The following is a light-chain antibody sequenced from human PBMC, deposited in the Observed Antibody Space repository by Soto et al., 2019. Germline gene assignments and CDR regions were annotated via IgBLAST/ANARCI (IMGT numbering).Light chain of an antibody. V-gene: IGKV1-39*01. Sequence: DIQMTQSPSSLSACVGDTITITCRASQSVRSYLNWYQQKPGKAPDLLIYTTTSLQSEVPSRFSGSGSETHFTLTITSLQPEDFATYFCQQTYSAPPWTFGPGTK. CDR1: QSVRSY. CDR2: TTT. CDR3: QQTYSAPPWT. J-gene: IGKJ1*01.